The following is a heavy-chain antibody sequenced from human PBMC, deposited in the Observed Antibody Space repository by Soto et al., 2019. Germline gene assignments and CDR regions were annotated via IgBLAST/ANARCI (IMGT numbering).Heavy chain of an antibody. Sequence: ASVKVSCKASGYTFTSYDINWVRQATGQGLEWMGWMNPNSGNTGYAQKFQGRVTMTRNTSISTAYMELSSLRSEDTAVYYCAGGRDQELRYFDWKNYYYGMDVWGQGTTVTVSS. V-gene: IGHV1-8*01. CDR2: MNPNSGNT. D-gene: IGHD3-9*01. CDR3: AGGRDQELRYFDWKNYYYGMDV. J-gene: IGHJ6*02. CDR1: GYTFTSYD.